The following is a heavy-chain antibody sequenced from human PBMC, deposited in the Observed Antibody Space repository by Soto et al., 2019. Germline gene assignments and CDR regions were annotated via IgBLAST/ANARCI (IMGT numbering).Heavy chain of an antibody. D-gene: IGHD6-19*01. CDR2: INPNSGGT. CDR1: GYTFTGYY. CDR3: ARARYSSGWYLGYFQH. Sequence: GASVKVSCKASGYTFTGYYMHWVRQAPGQGLEWMGWINPNSGGTNYAQKFQGRVTMTRDTSISTAYMELSRLRSDDTAVYYCARARYSSGWYLGYFQHWGQGTLVTVSS. V-gene: IGHV1-2*02. J-gene: IGHJ1*01.